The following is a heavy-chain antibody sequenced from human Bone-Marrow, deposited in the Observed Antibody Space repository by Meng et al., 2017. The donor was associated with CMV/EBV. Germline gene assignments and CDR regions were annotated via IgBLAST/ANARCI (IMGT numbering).Heavy chain of an antibody. Sequence: GGSLRLSCAASGFTFSDYWMHWVRQAPGKGLVWVSRIDYDGSSATYADSVKGRFTISRDNAKNTLYLQMNSLTAEDTAVYYCARVATLSTIPWFDPRGQGTLVTVSS. CDR3: ARVATLSTIPWFDP. J-gene: IGHJ5*02. CDR2: IDYDGSSA. D-gene: IGHD3-3*01. CDR1: GFTFSDYW. V-gene: IGHV3-74*01.